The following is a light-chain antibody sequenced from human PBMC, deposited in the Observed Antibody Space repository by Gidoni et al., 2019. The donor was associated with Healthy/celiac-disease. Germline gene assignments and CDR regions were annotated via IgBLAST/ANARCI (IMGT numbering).Light chain of an antibody. CDR1: QDISNY. J-gene: IGKJ3*01. V-gene: IGKV1-27*01. CDR2: AAS. Sequence: DIHMTQSPSSLSASVGDRVTITCRVSQDISNYLAWYQQKPGKVPKLLIYAASTLQSGVPSRFSGSGSGTDFTLTISSLQPEDVATYYCKQYNSAPFTFGPGTKVDIK. CDR3: KQYNSAPFT.